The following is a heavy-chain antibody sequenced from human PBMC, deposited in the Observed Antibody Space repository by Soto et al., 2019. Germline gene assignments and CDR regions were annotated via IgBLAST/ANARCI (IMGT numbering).Heavy chain of an antibody. J-gene: IGHJ4*02. CDR3: ARRGHGSGSYHPFDY. CDR1: GYSFSSHW. V-gene: IGHV5-51*01. D-gene: IGHD3-10*01. Sequence: GESLKISCKGSGYSFSSHWIGWGRQMPGKGLEWMGIIYPGDSDTRYSPSFQGQVLISADTSISTAYLQWSSLKASDTAMYYCARRGHGSGSYHPFDYWGQGALVTVSS. CDR2: IYPGDSDT.